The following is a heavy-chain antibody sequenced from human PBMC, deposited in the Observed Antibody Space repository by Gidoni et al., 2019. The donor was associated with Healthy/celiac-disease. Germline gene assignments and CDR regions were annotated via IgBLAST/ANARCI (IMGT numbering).Heavy chain of an antibody. CDR3: ARDKRVVPAAPDY. CDR2: ISYDGSNK. D-gene: IGHD2-2*01. J-gene: IGHJ4*02. V-gene: IGHV3-30*01. CDR1: GFTFSSYA. Sequence: QVQLVESGGGVVQPGRSLRLSCAASGFTFSSYAMHWVRQAPGKGLEWVAVISYDGSNKYSAASVKGRFTISRDNSKNTLYLQMNSLRAEDTAVYYCARDKRVVPAAPDYWGQGTLVTVSS.